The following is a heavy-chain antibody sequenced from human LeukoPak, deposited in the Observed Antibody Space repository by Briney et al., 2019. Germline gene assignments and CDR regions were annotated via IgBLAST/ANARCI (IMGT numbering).Heavy chain of an antibody. D-gene: IGHD3-16*02. J-gene: IGHJ4*02. CDR2: IIPIFGTA. CDR3: ARVADDYVWGSYRYDFDY. V-gene: IGHV1-69*13. CDR1: GGTFSSYA. Sequence: GASVKVSCKASGGTFSSYAISWVRQAPGQGLEWMGGIIPIFGTANYAQKFQGRVTITADESTSTAYMELSSLRSEDTAVYYCARVADDYVWGSYRYDFDYWGQGTLVTVSS.